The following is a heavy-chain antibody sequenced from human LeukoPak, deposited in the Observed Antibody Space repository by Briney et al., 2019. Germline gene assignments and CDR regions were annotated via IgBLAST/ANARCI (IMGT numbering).Heavy chain of an antibody. Sequence: GGSLRLSCAASGFTFSTYSMNWVRQAPGKGLEWVSFIDSSSRTTFYADSVKGRFTISRDNAKNSLFLQMNSLRAEDTAVYYCARVTDYYYGMDVWGQGTTVTVSS. CDR1: GFTFSTYS. J-gene: IGHJ6*02. CDR2: IDSSSRTT. CDR3: ARVTDYYYGMDV. V-gene: IGHV3-48*04.